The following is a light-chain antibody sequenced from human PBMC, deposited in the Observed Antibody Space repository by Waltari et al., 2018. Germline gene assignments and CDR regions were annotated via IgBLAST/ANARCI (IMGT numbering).Light chain of an antibody. CDR2: QDN. J-gene: IGLJ3*02. CDR3: QAWDSSTGV. Sequence: SYDLTQPPSVSVSPGQTGTITCSGDKLGDKYVSWYQQKSGQSPALVIYQDNKRPSGIPERFSGSNSGNTATLTISGTQAMDDADYYCQAWDSSTGVFGGGTKLTVL. CDR1: KLGDKY. V-gene: IGLV3-1*01.